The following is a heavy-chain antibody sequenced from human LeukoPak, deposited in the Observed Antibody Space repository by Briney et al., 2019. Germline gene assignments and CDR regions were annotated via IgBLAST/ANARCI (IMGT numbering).Heavy chain of an antibody. Sequence: SETLSLTCAVYGGSFSGYYWSWIRQPPGKGLEWIGEINHSGSTNYNPSLKSRVTISVDTSKNQFSLKLSSVTAADTAVYYCASVDTAMVTTTAGWFDPWGQGTLVTVSS. V-gene: IGHV4-34*01. CDR3: ASVDTAMVTTTAGWFDP. D-gene: IGHD5-18*01. CDR2: INHSGST. CDR1: GGSFSGYY. J-gene: IGHJ5*02.